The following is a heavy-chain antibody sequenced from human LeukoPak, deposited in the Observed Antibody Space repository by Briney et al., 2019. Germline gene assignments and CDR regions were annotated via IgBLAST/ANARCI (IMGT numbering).Heavy chain of an antibody. J-gene: IGHJ4*02. CDR3: ARDRASKWELLPHAIDY. V-gene: IGHV3-9*01. D-gene: IGHD1-26*01. CDR1: GFTFDDYA. CDR2: ISWNSGSI. Sequence: PGGSLRLSCAASGFTFDDYAMHWVRQAPGKGLEWVSGISWNSGSIGYADSVKGRFTISRDNAKNSLYLQMNSLRSEDTAVYYCARDRASKWELLPHAIDYWGQGTLVTVSS.